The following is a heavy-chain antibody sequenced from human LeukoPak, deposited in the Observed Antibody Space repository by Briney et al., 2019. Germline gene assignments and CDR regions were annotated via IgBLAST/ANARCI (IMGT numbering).Heavy chain of an antibody. D-gene: IGHD1-1*01. CDR1: GFTFINYP. V-gene: IGHV3-30-3*01. CDR3: ARGASGTFSWSDS. CDR2: MSYNGNNK. Sequence: GRSLRLSCAASGFTFINYPIHWVRQAPGKGLEWMAVMSYNGNNKYYADSVKGRFTISRDNSKTTLYLQMDRLGPGDTAVYYCARGASGTFSWSDSWGQGTLVTVSS. J-gene: IGHJ5*01.